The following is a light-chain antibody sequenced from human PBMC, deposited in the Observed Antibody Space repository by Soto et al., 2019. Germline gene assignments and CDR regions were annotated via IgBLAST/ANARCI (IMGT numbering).Light chain of an antibody. Sequence: AIRMTQSPSSLSASTGDRVTITCRASQGISSYLAWYQQKPGKSPKLLIYAASTVQSGVPSRFSGSGSGTDFTLTISCLQSEDFATYYCQQYYSYPPLTVGGGPKVEIK. CDR2: AAS. V-gene: IGKV1-8*01. J-gene: IGKJ4*01. CDR1: QGISSY. CDR3: QQYYSYPPLT.